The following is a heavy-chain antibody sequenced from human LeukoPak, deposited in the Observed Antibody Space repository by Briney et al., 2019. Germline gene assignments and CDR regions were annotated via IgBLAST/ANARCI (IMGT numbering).Heavy chain of an antibody. D-gene: IGHD2-15*01. Sequence: GGSLRLSCVASGFTFSSYALSWVRQAPGTGLEWVSTISGSGGTTYYADSVKGRFTISRDGSKKTLHLQMNSLRAEDTAIYYCAKKRTLVVVVAALDYWGQGSLVTVS. CDR2: ISGSGGTT. J-gene: IGHJ4*02. CDR3: AKKRTLVVVVAALDY. CDR1: GFTFSSYA. V-gene: IGHV3-23*01.